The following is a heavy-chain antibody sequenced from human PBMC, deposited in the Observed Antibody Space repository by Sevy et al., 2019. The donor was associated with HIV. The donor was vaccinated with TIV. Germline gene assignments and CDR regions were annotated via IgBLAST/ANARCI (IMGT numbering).Heavy chain of an antibody. J-gene: IGHJ4*02. V-gene: IGHV1-18*01. CDR1: GYTFNTYR. Sequence: ASVKVSCKVSGYTFNTYRIHWVRQAPGQGLEWMGWVSPHNGDTNYAQRLQGRITMSTDSSTSTAYMELRNLRSDDTALYYCARAYCSGGRCYSLAYWGQGTLVTVSS. D-gene: IGHD2-15*01. CDR2: VSPHNGDT. CDR3: ARAYCSGGRCYSLAY.